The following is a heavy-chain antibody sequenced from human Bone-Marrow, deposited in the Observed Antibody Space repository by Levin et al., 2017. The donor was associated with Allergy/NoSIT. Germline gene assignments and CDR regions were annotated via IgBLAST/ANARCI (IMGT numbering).Heavy chain of an antibody. V-gene: IGHV3-23*05. CDR1: GFTFSMMG. Sequence: GGSLRLSCEASGFTFSMMGMHWVRQAPGKGLEWVSNIASSGTSTYYADSVKGRFTVSRDNSRNTLYLQMSSLRVDDTAVYYCAKPRPSGWPDSWGQGTLVTVSS. CDR3: AKPRPSGWPDS. D-gene: IGHD3-22*01. CDR2: IASSGTST. J-gene: IGHJ5*01.